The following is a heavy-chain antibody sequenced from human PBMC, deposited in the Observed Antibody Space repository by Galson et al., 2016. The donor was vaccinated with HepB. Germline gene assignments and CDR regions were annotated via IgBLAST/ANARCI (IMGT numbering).Heavy chain of an antibody. D-gene: IGHD6-19*01. CDR2: IYSDGRT. CDR3: AKNGGWYGAGYFDS. J-gene: IGHJ4*02. Sequence: SLRLSCAASGFTVSSNYMSWVRQAPGKGLEWVSVIYSDGRTYYADSVKGRFTISRDNSKNKVYLQMNNLRAEDTAVYYCAKNGGWYGAGYFDSWGQGTLVTVSS. V-gene: IGHV3-66*01. CDR1: GFTVSSNY.